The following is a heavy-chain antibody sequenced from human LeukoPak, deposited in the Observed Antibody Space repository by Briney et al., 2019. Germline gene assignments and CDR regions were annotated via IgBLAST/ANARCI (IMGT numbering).Heavy chain of an antibody. CDR2: ISYDGSNK. CDR1: GFTFSSYA. J-gene: IGHJ4*02. D-gene: IGHD5-24*01. V-gene: IGHV3-30-3*01. CDR3: AREGGRDGYNYDY. Sequence: PGRSLRLSCAASGFTFSSYAMHWVRQAPGKGLEWVAVISYDGSNKYYADSVKGRFTISRDNSKNTLYLQMNSLRAEDTAVYYCAREGGRDGYNYDYWGQGTLVTASS.